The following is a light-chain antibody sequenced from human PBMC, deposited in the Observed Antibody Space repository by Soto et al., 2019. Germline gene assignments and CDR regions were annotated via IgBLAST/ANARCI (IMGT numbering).Light chain of an antibody. CDR2: RNH. V-gene: IGLV1-44*01. CDR3: AAGDDSLRAVV. CDR1: RSNIGTYT. J-gene: IGLJ2*01. Sequence: QAVVTQSPSASATPGQRVTISCSGGRSNIGTYTVNWYQQLPGTAPTLLIFRNHQRPSGVPDRFSGSKSGTSASLAISGPESEDEDDYYCAAGDDSLRAVVFGGGTKVTVL.